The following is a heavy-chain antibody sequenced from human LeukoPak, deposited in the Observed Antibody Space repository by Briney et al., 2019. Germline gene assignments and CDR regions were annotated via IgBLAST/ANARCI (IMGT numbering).Heavy chain of an antibody. CDR2: IKQDGSEK. Sequence: GGSLRLSCEASGFTFSTYWMSWVRQAPGKGLEWVANIKQDGSEKYYVDSVKGRFTISRDNAKDSLYLQMNSLRAEDTAMYYCARDSAGNDYWGQGTLVTVSS. D-gene: IGHD6-13*01. J-gene: IGHJ4*02. V-gene: IGHV3-7*01. CDR3: ARDSAGNDY. CDR1: GFTFSTYW.